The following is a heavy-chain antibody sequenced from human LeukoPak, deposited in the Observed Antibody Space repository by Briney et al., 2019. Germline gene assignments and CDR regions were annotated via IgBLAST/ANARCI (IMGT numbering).Heavy chain of an antibody. CDR3: ARDRWGYSYGGD. CDR1: EFTFTSYW. Sequence: GGSLRLSCAASEFTFTSYWMSWVRQAPGKGLEWVANINQDGSEKYYVDSVKGRFTISRDNAKNSLYLQMNSLRAEDTAVYYCARDRWGYSYGGDWGQGTLVTVSS. D-gene: IGHD5-18*01. V-gene: IGHV3-7*01. CDR2: INQDGSEK. J-gene: IGHJ4*02.